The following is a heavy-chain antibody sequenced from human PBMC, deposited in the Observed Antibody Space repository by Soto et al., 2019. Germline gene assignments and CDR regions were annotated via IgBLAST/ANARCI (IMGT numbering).Heavy chain of an antibody. Sequence: ASVKFSCKASGYTFTSYDINWVRQATGQGLEWMGWMNPNSGNTGYAQKFQGRVTITADESTSTAYMELSSLRSEDTAVYYCARKEYCSGGSCYYYGMDVWGQGTTVTVSS. J-gene: IGHJ6*02. CDR1: GYTFTSYD. V-gene: IGHV1-8*01. CDR3: ARKEYCSGGSCYYYGMDV. D-gene: IGHD2-15*01. CDR2: MNPNSGNT.